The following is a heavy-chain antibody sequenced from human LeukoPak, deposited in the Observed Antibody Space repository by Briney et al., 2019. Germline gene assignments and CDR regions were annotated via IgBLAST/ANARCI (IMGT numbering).Heavy chain of an antibody. V-gene: IGHV1-69*06. J-gene: IGHJ4*02. Sequence: GSSVKVSCKASGGTFSSYAISWVRQAPGQGLEWMGGIIPIFGTANYAQKFQGRVTITADKSTSTAYMELSSLGSEDTAVYYCARTRSSSSSWYGQFDYWGQGTLVTVSS. CDR3: ARTRSSSSSWYGQFDY. CDR2: IIPIFGTA. D-gene: IGHD6-13*01. CDR1: GGTFSSYA.